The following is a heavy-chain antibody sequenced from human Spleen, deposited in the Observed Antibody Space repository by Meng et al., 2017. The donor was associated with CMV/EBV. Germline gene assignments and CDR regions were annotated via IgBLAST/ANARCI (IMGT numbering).Heavy chain of an antibody. J-gene: IGHJ4*02. D-gene: IGHD1-7*01. CDR2: VSGYNGDT. CDR3: ARQTGTGFVDY. Sequence: GESLKISCKASGYAFTTYGITWLWQAPGQRLECMGWVSGYNGDTDYAQKLQGRFTMTRDTSTSTAYMELRSLRSDDTAVYYCARQTGTGFVDYWGQGTLVTVSS. CDR1: GYAFTTYG. V-gene: IGHV1-18*01.